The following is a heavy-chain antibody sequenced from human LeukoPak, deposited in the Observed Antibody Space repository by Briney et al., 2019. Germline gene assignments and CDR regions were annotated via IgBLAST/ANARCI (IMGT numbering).Heavy chain of an antibody. CDR3: ARRFDSSGYPENDAFDI. Sequence: GESLKISCKGSGYSFTSHWIGWVRQMPGKGLEWMGIIYPGDSDTRYSPSFQGQVTISADKSISTAYLQWSSLKASDTAMYYCARRFDSSGYPENDAFDIWGQGTMVTVSS. V-gene: IGHV5-51*01. D-gene: IGHD3-22*01. J-gene: IGHJ3*02. CDR1: GYSFTSHW. CDR2: IYPGDSDT.